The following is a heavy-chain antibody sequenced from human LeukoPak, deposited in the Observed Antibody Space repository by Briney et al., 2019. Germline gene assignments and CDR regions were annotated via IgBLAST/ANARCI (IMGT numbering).Heavy chain of an antibody. Sequence: ASVKVSCKASGYTFTSYGISWGRQAPGQGREWMGWISAYKGNKNYAEKLQGRVTMTTDTSTSTAYMELRSLRSDDTAVYFCARDSFGAVAGWGQGTLVTVSS. CDR1: GYTFTSYG. CDR2: ISAYKGNK. J-gene: IGHJ4*02. CDR3: ARDSFGAVAG. D-gene: IGHD6-19*01. V-gene: IGHV1-18*01.